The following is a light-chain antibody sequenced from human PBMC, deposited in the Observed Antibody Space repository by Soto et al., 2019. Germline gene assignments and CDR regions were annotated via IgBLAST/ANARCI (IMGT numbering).Light chain of an antibody. CDR3: KSYTGINNWV. V-gene: IGLV2-8*01. CDR2: EVN. J-gene: IGLJ3*02. CDR1: SSDVGGYNY. Sequence: QSVLTQPPSASGSPGQSVTISCTGTSSDVGGYNYVPWYQQHPGKAPKVMIYEVNKRPSGVPDRFSGSKSGNTASLTVSGLQAEDEADYYCKSYTGINNWVFGGGTKVTVL.